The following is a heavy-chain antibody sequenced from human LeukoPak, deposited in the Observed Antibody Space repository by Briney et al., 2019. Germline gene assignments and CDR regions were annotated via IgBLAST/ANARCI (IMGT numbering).Heavy chain of an antibody. V-gene: IGHV1-18*01. CDR1: GGTFSSYA. J-gene: IGHJ4*02. CDR3: ARVGRYSIAARPDY. Sequence: ASVKVSCKASGGTFSSYAISWVRQAPGQGLEWMGWISAYNGNTNYAQKLQGRVTMTTDTSTSTAYMELRSLRSDDTAVYYCARVGRYSIAARPDYWGQGTLVTVSS. D-gene: IGHD6-6*01. CDR2: ISAYNGNT.